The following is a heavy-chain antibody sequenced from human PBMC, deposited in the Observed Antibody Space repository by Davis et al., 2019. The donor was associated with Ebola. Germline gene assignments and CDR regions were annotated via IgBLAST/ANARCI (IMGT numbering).Heavy chain of an antibody. V-gene: IGHV1-18*04. CDR2: ISPYNGNT. Sequence: AASVKVSCKASGYTFTIYNITWVRQAPGQGLEWMGWISPYNGNTNYAQKLQGRVTMTTDTSTSTAYMELRSLRSDDTAVYYCAREGMHYAILTAYNGADYWGQGTLVTVSS. D-gene: IGHD3-9*01. CDR1: GYTFTIYN. CDR3: AREGMHYAILTAYNGADY. J-gene: IGHJ4*02.